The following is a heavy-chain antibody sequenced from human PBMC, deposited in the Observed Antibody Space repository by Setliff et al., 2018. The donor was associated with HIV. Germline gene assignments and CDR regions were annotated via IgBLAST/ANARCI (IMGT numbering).Heavy chain of an antibody. CDR2: IFSSGST. J-gene: IGHJ4*02. D-gene: IGHD3-22*01. CDR1: GGSISSGSYY. CDR3: ARDPVITMMVGPRFYFDY. Sequence: PSETLSLTCTVSGGSISSGSYYWSWIRQPAGKGLEWIGRIFSSGSTSYNPSLKSRVTMPVDTSKNQFSLRLSSVTAADTAVYYCARDPVITMMVGPRFYFDYWGQGILVTVSS. V-gene: IGHV4-61*02.